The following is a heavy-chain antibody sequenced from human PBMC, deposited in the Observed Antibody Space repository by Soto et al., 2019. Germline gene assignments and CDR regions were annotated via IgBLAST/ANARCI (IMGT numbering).Heavy chain of an antibody. CDR3: ARDLRQLLSHNYYYYYLDV. J-gene: IGHJ6*03. D-gene: IGHD2-2*01. CDR2: IGSSGLSV. Sequence: QVHLVESGGGLVQPGGSLRLSCAASGFTFSDYQMSWIRQAPGKGLECVSYIGSSGLSVYYEDSVKGRFTISRDNANNSLYLQMNSLRAEDSAVYYCARDLRQLLSHNYYYYYLDVWGKGTTVSVSS. CDR1: GFTFSDYQ. V-gene: IGHV3-11*01.